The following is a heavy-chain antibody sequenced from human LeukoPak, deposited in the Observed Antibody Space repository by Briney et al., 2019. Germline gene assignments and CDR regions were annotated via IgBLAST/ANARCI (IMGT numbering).Heavy chain of an antibody. CDR3: ARDLGITISHAFDI. V-gene: IGHV1-18*01. D-gene: IGHD3-9*01. CDR1: GGTFTSYG. J-gene: IGHJ3*02. Sequence: GASVKVSCKASGGTFTSYGISWVRQAPGQGLEWMGWISAYNGNRNYAQKLQGRVTMTTDTSTSTAYMELRSLRSDDTAVYYCARDLGITISHAFDIWGQGTMVTVSS. CDR2: ISAYNGNR.